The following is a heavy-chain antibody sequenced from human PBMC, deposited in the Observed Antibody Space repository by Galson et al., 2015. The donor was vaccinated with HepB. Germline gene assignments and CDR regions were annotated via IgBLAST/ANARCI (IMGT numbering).Heavy chain of an antibody. Sequence: TLSLTCTVSGGSISSSSYYWGWIRQPPGKGLEWIGSIYYSGSTYYNPSLKSRVTISVDTSKNQFSLKLSSVTAADTAVYYCARGLDSSGYYNYWGQGTLVTVSS. CDR3: ARGLDSSGYYNY. D-gene: IGHD3-22*01. V-gene: IGHV4-39*01. J-gene: IGHJ4*02. CDR2: IYYSGST. CDR1: GGSISSSSYY.